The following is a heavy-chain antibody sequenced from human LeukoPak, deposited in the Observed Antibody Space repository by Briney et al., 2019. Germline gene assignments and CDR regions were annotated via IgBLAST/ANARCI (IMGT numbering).Heavy chain of an antibody. CDR3: AREVDYYDTGDYFPLGY. J-gene: IGHJ4*02. D-gene: IGHD3-22*01. CDR1: GYTFTDYY. Sequence: GASVKVSCKASGYTFTDYYIHWVRQAPGQGLEWMGWINPNNGGTNYAQKFQGRVTMTRDTSISTAYMELSRLRSDDTAVYYCAREVDYYDTGDYFPLGYWGQGTLVTVSS. CDR2: INPNNGGT. V-gene: IGHV1-2*02.